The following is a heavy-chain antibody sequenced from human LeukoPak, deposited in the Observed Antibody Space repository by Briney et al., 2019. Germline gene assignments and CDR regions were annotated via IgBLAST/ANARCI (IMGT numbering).Heavy chain of an antibody. V-gene: IGHV1-18*01. CDR2: ISAYNGNT. J-gene: IGHJ6*02. CDR1: GYTFTRYG. Sequence: ASVKVSCKASGYTFTRYGISWVRQAPGQGLEWMGWISAYNGNTNYAQKLQGRVTMTTDTSTSTAYMKLRSLRSDDTAVYYCARDRPDIVVVVAAPRYGMDVWGQGTTVTVSS. D-gene: IGHD2-15*01. CDR3: ARDRPDIVVVVAAPRYGMDV.